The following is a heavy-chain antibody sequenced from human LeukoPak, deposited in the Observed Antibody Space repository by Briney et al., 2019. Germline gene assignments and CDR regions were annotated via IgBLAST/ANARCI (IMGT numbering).Heavy chain of an antibody. D-gene: IGHD6-19*01. J-gene: IGHJ5*02. CDR3: ARGIAVAGTWFDP. CDR2: MNPNSGNT. CDR1: GYTFTSYD. Sequence: GASVKVSCKASGYTFTSYDINRVRQATGQGLEWMGWMNPNSGNTGYAQKFQGRVTMTRNTSISTAYMELSSLRSEDTAVYYCARGIAVAGTWFDPWGQGTLVTVSS. V-gene: IGHV1-8*01.